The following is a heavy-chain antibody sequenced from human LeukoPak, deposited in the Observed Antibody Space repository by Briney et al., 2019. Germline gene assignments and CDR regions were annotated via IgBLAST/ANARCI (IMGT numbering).Heavy chain of an antibody. J-gene: IGHJ5*01. CDR1: GASFSYDY. CDR3: AKGVWAPRFDS. V-gene: IGHV4-34*01. CDR2: INHSGSI. D-gene: IGHD7-27*01. Sequence: SETLSLTCAVYGASFSYDYWSWIRRAPGKGLEWIGEINHSGSITYNPSLKSRVTISAEKSKSQFSLRLTSVTAADTAVYYCAKGVWAPRFDSWGQGTLVTVSS.